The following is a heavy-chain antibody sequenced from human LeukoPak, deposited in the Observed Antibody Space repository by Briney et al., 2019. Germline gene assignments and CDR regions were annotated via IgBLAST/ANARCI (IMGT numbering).Heavy chain of an antibody. Sequence: SETLSLTCTVSGGSISSGGYYWSWIRQHPGKGLEWIGCIYYSGSTYYNPSLKSRVTISVDTSKNQFSLKLSSVTAADTAVYYCASYYASGASAYNYYGMDVWGKGTTVTVSS. J-gene: IGHJ6*04. CDR3: ASYYASGASAYNYYGMDV. CDR2: IYYSGST. CDR1: GGSISSGGYY. D-gene: IGHD3-10*01. V-gene: IGHV4-31*03.